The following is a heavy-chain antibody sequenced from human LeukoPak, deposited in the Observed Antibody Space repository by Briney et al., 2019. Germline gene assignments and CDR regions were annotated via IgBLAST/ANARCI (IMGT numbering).Heavy chain of an antibody. CDR2: IDWNGGTT. D-gene: IGHD3-22*01. J-gene: IGHJ4*02. Sequence: PGGSLRLSCAASGFTFDNSGMTWVRQVPGKGLEWVSGIDWNGGTTGYADSVKGRFTVSRDNAKNSLYLQMNSLRVEDTALYYCAKIKDSSGYYYFTLGYWGQGTLVTVSS. CDR3: AKIKDSSGYYYFTLGY. V-gene: IGHV3-20*04. CDR1: GFTFDNSG.